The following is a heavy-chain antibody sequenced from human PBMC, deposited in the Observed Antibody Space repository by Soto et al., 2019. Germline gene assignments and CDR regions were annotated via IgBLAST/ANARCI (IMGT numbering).Heavy chain of an antibody. CDR2: INPNSGGT. CDR1: GYTFTGYY. CDR3: ARGKNGGFLEWLFDY. D-gene: IGHD3-3*01. V-gene: IGHV1-2*04. Sequence: ASVKVSCKASGYTFTGYYMHWVRQAPGQGLEWMGWINPNSGGTNYAQKFQGWVTMTRDTSISTAYMELSRLRSDDTAVYYCARGKNGGFLEWLFDYWGQGTLVTVSS. J-gene: IGHJ4*02.